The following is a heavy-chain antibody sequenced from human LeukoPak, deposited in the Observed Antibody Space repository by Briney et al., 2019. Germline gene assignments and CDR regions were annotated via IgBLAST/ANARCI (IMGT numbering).Heavy chain of an antibody. J-gene: IGHJ4*02. CDR2: IYTSGST. D-gene: IGHD5-18*01. Sequence: PSETLSLTCTVSGGSISYYYWSWIRQPAGKGLEWIVRIYTSGSTNCNPSLKSRITMSVDTSKNQFSLKLSSVTAADTAVYYCARGDRATAMAVRYYFDYWGQGTLVTVSS. CDR3: ARGDRATAMAVRYYFDY. CDR1: GGSISYYY. V-gene: IGHV4-4*07.